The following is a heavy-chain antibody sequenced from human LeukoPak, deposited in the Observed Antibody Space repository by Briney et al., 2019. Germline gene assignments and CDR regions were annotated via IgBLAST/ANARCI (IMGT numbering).Heavy chain of an antibody. J-gene: IGHJ4*02. V-gene: IGHV4-61*01. D-gene: IGHD1-26*01. Sequence: SETLSLTCTVSGGSVSSGSYYWSWIRQPPGKGLEWIGYIYYSGSTNYNPSLKSRVTISVDTSKNQFSLKLSSVTAADTAVYYCARRGIVGANYYFDYWGQGTLVTVSS. CDR3: ARRGIVGANYYFDY. CDR2: IYYSGST. CDR1: GGSVSSGSYY.